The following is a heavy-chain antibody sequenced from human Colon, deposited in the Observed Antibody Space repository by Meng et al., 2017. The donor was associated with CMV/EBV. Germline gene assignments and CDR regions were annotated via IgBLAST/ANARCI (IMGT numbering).Heavy chain of an antibody. J-gene: IGHJ4*02. D-gene: IGHD2/OR15-2a*01. V-gene: IGHV3-48*03. CDR2: ISSSGSTI. Sequence: GESLKISCAASGFTFSSYEMNWVRQAPGKGLEWGSYISSSGSTIYYADSVKGRFTISRDNAKNSLYLQMNSLRIEDTGVYYCARTDCNTIHCKRMEYWGQGTLVTVSS. CDR3: ARTDCNTIHCKRMEY. CDR1: GFTFSSYE.